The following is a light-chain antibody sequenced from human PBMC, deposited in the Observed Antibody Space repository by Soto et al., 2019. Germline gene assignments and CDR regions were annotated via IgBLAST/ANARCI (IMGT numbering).Light chain of an antibody. J-gene: IGLJ3*02. CDR2: EGN. CDR3: CAYAGSSTWV. V-gene: IGLV2-23*01. CDR1: SSDVGSYNL. Sequence: QSALTQPASLSGSPGQSITISCTGTSSDVGSYNLVSWYQQHPGKAPKLMIYEGNERPSGVSNRFSGSKSGNTASLTISGLQAEDEADYYCCAYAGSSTWVFGGGTQLTVL.